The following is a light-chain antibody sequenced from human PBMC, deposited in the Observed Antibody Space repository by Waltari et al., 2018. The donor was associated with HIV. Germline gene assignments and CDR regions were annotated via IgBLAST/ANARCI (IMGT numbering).Light chain of an antibody. J-gene: IGLJ2*01. CDR2: RVS. CDR1: TRDIGVYDF. Sequence: QSALTQPASVSGSPGQSITISCTGTTRDIGVYDFVSWYQHPPGQAPQLLIYRVSNRPSGVSPRFSASKSGNTASLTISGLQAEDEADYYCNSYRSSDTLVFGGGTKVTVL. V-gene: IGLV2-14*01. CDR3: NSYRSSDTLV.